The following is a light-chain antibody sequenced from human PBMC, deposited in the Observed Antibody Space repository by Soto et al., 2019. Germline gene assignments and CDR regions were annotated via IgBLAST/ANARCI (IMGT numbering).Light chain of an antibody. CDR3: QQYSSWPLT. J-gene: IGKJ4*01. CDR1: RSVDTR. CDR2: GAS. V-gene: IGKV3-15*01. Sequence: ETVMTQSPATLSMSPGERVTLSCRASRSVDTRLAWYQQKPGQAPRLLIYGASTRATGIPASFSGSGSETEFTLTISSLQSEDFAVYYCQQYSSWPLTFGGGTKV.